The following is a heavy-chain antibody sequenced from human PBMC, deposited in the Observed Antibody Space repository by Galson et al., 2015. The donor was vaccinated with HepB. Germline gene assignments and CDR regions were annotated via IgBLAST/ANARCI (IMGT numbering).Heavy chain of an antibody. D-gene: IGHD3-10*02. J-gene: IGHJ3*02. CDR2: ISANSGNT. CDR3: ARDVRYAFEM. V-gene: IGHV1-18*01. Sequence: SVKVSCKASAYTFTRHAVHWVRHAPGQGLEWMGWISANSGNTNYAQKFQDRVTMTTETSTSTAYMELRSLTSDDTAVYYCARDVRYAFEMLGQGTMVTVSS. CDR1: AYTFTRHA.